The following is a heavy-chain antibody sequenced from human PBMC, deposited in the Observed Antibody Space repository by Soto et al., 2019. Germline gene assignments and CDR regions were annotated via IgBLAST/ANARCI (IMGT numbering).Heavy chain of an antibody. J-gene: IGHJ6*02. CDR3: ATSQGYYYYGMDV. D-gene: IGHD6-6*01. CDR2: ISSSGSTI. CDR1: GFTFSDYY. V-gene: IGHV3-11*01. Sequence: PGGSLRLSCAASGFTFSDYYMSWIRQAPGRGLEWVSYISSSGSTIYYADSVKGRFTISRDNAKNSLYLQMNSLRAEDTAVYYCATSQGYYYYGMDVWGQGTTVTVSS.